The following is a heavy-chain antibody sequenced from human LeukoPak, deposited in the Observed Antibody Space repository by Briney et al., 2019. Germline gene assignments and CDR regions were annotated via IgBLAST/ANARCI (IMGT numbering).Heavy chain of an antibody. CDR2: ISGRLSDT. CDR3: ARGHHGDNWFDP. D-gene: IGHD4-17*01. V-gene: IGHV3-23*01. Sequence: GGSLRLSCAASGFTFSDYAMSWVRQAPGKGLEWVSVISGRLSDTYYADSVRGRFTISRDNSRNTLYLQMNSLRAEDTAVYYCARGHHGDNWFDPWGQGTLVTVSS. CDR1: GFTFSDYA. J-gene: IGHJ5*02.